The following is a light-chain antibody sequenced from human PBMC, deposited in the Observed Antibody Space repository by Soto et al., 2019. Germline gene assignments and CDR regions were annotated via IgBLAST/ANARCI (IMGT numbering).Light chain of an antibody. CDR3: SSYAGINTLV. CDR1: SSDVGGYNY. Sequence: QSALTQPASVSGSPGQSITISCTGTSSDVGGYNYVSWYQQHPGKAPKLIIYEVTQRPSGVSDRFSGSKSGNTATLTVSGLQAEDEADYHCSSYAGINTLVFGGGTKLTVL. CDR2: EVT. V-gene: IGLV2-8*01. J-gene: IGLJ2*01.